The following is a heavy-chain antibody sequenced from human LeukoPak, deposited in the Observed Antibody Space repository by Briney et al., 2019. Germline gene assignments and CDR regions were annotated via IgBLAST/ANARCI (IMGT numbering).Heavy chain of an antibody. CDR1: GFSFSGYL. D-gene: IGHD1/OR15-1a*01. CDR2: FFEEGSTK. J-gene: IGHJ4*02. Sequence: GGSLRLSCAASGFSFSGYLLSWVRKGPGKGLEWVATFFEEGSTKYYDDSVRGRFNISRDAAENSLYLEMTSLITEDTAIHYCARLLERGTTFDSWGQGTLVTVS. V-gene: IGHV3-7*01. CDR3: ARLLERGTTFDS.